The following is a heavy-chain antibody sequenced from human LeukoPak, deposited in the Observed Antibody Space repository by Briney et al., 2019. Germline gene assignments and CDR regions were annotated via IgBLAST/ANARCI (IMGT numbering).Heavy chain of an antibody. J-gene: IGHJ4*02. CDR2: ISTDGSQT. Sequence: GGSLRLSCEASGFTFSNYWMHWVRQAPGKGLMCVSQISTDGSQTFYADSVKGRFTISRDNAKNTLFLQMDSLGPEDTAVYYCVRSLRSADFWGQGTLVTVSS. CDR1: GFTFSNYW. CDR3: VRSLRSADF. V-gene: IGHV3-74*01.